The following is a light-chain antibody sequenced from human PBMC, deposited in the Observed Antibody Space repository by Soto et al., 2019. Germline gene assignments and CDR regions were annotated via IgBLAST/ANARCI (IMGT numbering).Light chain of an antibody. Sequence: EVVMTQSPATLSVSPGERATLSCRASQSVSTNLAWYQQKGGQPPRLLIYAASTRATDIPARFSGRGSGTEFTLTISSLQSEDFEVYYCQQYNNWPPMYTFGQGTKLEIK. CDR2: AAS. CDR1: QSVSTN. V-gene: IGKV3-15*01. J-gene: IGKJ2*01. CDR3: QQYNNWPPMYT.